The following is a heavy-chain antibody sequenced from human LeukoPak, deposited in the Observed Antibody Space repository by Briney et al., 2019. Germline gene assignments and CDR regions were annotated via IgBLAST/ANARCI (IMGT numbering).Heavy chain of an antibody. CDR2: IYYSGST. CDR3: ATRKRHVLLWFGELPNDAFDI. J-gene: IGHJ3*02. D-gene: IGHD3-10*01. Sequence: SETLSLTCTVSGGSISSSSYYWGWIRQPPGKGLEWIGSIYYSGSTYYNPSLKSRVTVSVDTSKNQFSLKLSSVTAADTAVYYCATRKRHVLLWFGELPNDAFDIWGQGTMVTVSS. CDR1: GGSISSSSYY. V-gene: IGHV4-39*07.